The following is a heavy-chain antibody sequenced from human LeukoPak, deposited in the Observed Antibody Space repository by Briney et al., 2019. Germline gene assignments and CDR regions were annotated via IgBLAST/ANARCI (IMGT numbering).Heavy chain of an antibody. D-gene: IGHD2-21*02. CDR1: GGTFSSYA. V-gene: IGHV1-2*04. J-gene: IGHJ4*02. CDR2: INPNSGGT. Sequence: ASVKVSCKASGGTFSSYAISWVRQAPGQGLEWMGWINPNSGGTNYAQKFQGWVTMARDTSISTAYMELSRLRSDDTAVYYCARESPGDFDFDYWGQGTLVTVSS. CDR3: ARESPGDFDFDY.